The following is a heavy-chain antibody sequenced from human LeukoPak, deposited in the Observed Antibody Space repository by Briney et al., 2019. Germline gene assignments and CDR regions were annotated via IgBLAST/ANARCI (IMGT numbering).Heavy chain of an antibody. V-gene: IGHV3-23*01. CDR3: AKVGDSGYDLGGYYYYGMDV. D-gene: IGHD5-12*01. CDR1: GFTFSSYA. CDR2: ISSSGGST. Sequence: QTGGSERLSCAASGFTFSSYAMSWVSQAPGKGLEWVSAISSSGGSTYYADSVKGRFTISRDNAKNSLYLQMNSLRAEDTAVYYCAKVGDSGYDLGGYYYYGMDVWGEGSAVTVSS. J-gene: IGHJ6*04.